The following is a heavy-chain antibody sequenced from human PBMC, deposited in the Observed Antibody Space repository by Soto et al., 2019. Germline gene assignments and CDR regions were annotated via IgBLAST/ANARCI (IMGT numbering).Heavy chain of an antibody. CDR2: INYDGYS. D-gene: IGHD3-10*01. CDR3: ARHGFGPIHGLVDV. CDR1: GGSITNYY. Sequence: QVQLQESGPGLVKPSETLSLTCTVSGGSITNYYCSWFRQPPGKGLEWIGYINYDGYSAYNLSLKRRVPLSMDASKTQFSLMLESVTATDTAVYYCARHGFGPIHGLVDVWGPGTTVIVS. J-gene: IGHJ6*02. V-gene: IGHV4-59*08.